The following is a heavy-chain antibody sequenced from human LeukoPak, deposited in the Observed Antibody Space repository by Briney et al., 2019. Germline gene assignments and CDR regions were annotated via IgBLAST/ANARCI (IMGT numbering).Heavy chain of an antibody. D-gene: IGHD3-9*01. J-gene: IGHJ3*02. CDR2: IYYSGST. CDR3: ARDRRLKYYDILTGYFGAFDI. Sequence: PSETLSLTCTVSGGSISSYYWSWIRQPPGKGLEWIGYIYYSGSTNYNPSLKSRVTISVETSKNQFSLKLSSVTAADTAVYYCARDRRLKYYDILTGYFGAFDIWGQGTMVTVSS. V-gene: IGHV4-59*01. CDR1: GGSISSYY.